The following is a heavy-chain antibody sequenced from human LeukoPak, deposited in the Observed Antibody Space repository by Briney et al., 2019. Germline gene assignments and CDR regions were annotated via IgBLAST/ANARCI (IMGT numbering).Heavy chain of an antibody. CDR3: AKDAIAVAGRYWYFAL. Sequence: PGGSLRLSCAASGFTFSSYAMNWVRQAPGKGLEWVATISGSGDNTYYADSVKGRFTISRENSNNTLYAQMNSLRAEDTAVYYCAKDAIAVAGRYWYFALWGRGTLVTVSS. CDR2: ISGSGDNT. CDR1: GFTFSSYA. V-gene: IGHV3-23*01. D-gene: IGHD6-19*01. J-gene: IGHJ2*01.